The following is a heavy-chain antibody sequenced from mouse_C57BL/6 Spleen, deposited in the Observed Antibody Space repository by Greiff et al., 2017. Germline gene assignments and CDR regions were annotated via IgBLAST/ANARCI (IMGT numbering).Heavy chain of an antibody. V-gene: IGHV1-82*01. CDR2: IYPGDGDT. Sequence: QVQLQQSGPELVKPGASVKISCKASGYAFSSSWMNWVKQRPGKGLEWIGRIYPGDGDTNYNGKFKGKATLTADKSSSTAYMQLSSLTSEDSAVYFCARGEGEFAYWGQGTLVTVSA. J-gene: IGHJ3*01. CDR3: ARGEGEFAY. CDR1: GYAFSSSW.